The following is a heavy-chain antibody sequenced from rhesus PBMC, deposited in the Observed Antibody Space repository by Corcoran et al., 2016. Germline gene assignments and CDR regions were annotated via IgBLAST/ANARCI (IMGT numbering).Heavy chain of an antibody. CDR1: GFTFSNDW. CDR3: TCNGVTFDY. J-gene: IGHJ4*01. V-gene: IGHV3-16*02. Sequence: EVLLVESGGGSVQPGGSLRLSCAASGFTFSNDWMSWVRQAPGKGLDWVGRIKSEADGGTVAYAESVKGRFTISRDDSKNTLYLQMNSLKTEDTAVYYCTCNGVTFDYWGQGVLVTVSS. CDR2: IKSEADGGTV. D-gene: IGHD3-34*01.